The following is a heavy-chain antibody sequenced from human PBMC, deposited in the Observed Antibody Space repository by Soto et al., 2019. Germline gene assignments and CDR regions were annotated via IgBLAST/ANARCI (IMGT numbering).Heavy chain of an antibody. CDR3: AKGQVVVVPAAMYGY. Sequence: GGSLRLSCAASGFTFSSYAMSLVRQAPGKGLEWVSAISGSGGSTYYADSVKGRFTISRDNSKNTLYLQMNSLRAEDTAVYYCAKGQVVVVPAAMYGYWGQGTLVTVSS. CDR2: ISGSGGST. D-gene: IGHD2-2*01. CDR1: GFTFSSYA. J-gene: IGHJ4*02. V-gene: IGHV3-23*01.